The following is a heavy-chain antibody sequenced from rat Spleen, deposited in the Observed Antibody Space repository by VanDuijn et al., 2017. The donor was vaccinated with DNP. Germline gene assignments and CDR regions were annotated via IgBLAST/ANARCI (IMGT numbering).Heavy chain of an antibody. CDR3: ARHIYFDY. Sequence: EVQLVESGGGLVQPGRSLKLSCAASGLTFSDYAMAWVRQAPTKGLEWVAYISTGGGNTYYRDSVEGRFTISRDNAKSTLYLQMDSLRSEDTATYYCARHIYFDYWGQGVMVTVSS. J-gene: IGHJ2*01. CDR2: ISTGGGNT. V-gene: IGHV5S23*01. CDR1: GLTFSDYA.